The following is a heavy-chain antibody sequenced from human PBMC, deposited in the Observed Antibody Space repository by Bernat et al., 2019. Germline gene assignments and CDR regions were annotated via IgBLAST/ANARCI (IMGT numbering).Heavy chain of an antibody. CDR1: GFTFSSYA. CDR3: ARDSLANGYNYDYFDY. V-gene: IGHV3-30-3*01. D-gene: IGHD5-24*01. Sequence: VQLVESGGGLIKSGGSLRLSCAASGFTFSSYAMHWVRQAPGKGLEWVAVISYDGSNKYYADSVKGRFTISRDNSKNTLYLQMNSLRAEDTAVYYCARDSLANGYNYDYFDYWGQGTLVTVSS. CDR2: ISYDGSNK. J-gene: IGHJ4*02.